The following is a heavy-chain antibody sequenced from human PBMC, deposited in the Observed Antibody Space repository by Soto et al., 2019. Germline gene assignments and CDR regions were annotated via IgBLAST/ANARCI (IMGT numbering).Heavy chain of an antibody. CDR2: IYYSGST. D-gene: IGHD2-2*01. CDR3: SRAPVLSRYNWFDP. CDR1: GGSISSGDFY. V-gene: IGHV4-30-4*01. Sequence: QVQLQESGPGLVKPSQTLSLTCTVSGGSISSGDFYWSWIRQPPGKGLEWIGYIYYSGSTYYNPSLKIGFTXXLXTXLNQFSLKLSSVTAADAAVYYCSRAPVLSRYNWFDPWGQGTLVTVSS. J-gene: IGHJ5*02.